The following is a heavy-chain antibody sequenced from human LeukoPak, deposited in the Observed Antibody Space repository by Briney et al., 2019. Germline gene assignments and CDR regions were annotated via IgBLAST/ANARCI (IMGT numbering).Heavy chain of an antibody. CDR3: ARDRGGYSYGNLDY. CDR2: IYYSGST. J-gene: IGHJ4*02. D-gene: IGHD5-18*01. Sequence: SQTLSLTCTVSGGSISSGGYYWSWIRQHPGKGLEWIGYIYYSGSTYYNPSLKSRVTISVDTSKNQFSLKLSSVTAADAAVYYCARDRGGYSYGNLDYWGQGTLVTVSS. V-gene: IGHV4-31*03. CDR1: GGSISSGGYY.